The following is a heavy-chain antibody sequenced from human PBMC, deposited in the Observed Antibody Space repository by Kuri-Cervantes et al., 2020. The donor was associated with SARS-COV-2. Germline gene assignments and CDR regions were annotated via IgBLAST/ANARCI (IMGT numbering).Heavy chain of an antibody. CDR3: ATCARSGWYGSYDY. D-gene: IGHD6-19*01. CDR2: IKQDGSEK. CDR1: GFTFSSYG. Sequence: GGSLRLSCAASGFTFSSYGMHWVRQAPGKGLEWVANIKQDGSEKYYVDSVKGRFTISRDNAKNSLYLQMNSLRAEDTAVYYCATCARSGWYGSYDYWGQGTLVTVSS. V-gene: IGHV3-7*03. J-gene: IGHJ4*02.